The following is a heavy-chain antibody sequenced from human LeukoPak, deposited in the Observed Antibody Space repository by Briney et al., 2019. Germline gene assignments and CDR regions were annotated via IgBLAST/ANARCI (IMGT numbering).Heavy chain of an antibody. J-gene: IGHJ4*02. Sequence: KTGGSLRLSCAASGFTFSSYSMNWVRQAPGKGLEWVSSISSSSSYIYYADSVKGRFTISRDNAKNSLYLQMNSLRVEDTAVYYCARELVEIAAAATDYWGQGTLVTVSS. CDR1: GFTFSSYS. CDR3: ARELVEIAAAATDY. V-gene: IGHV3-21*01. CDR2: ISSSSSYI. D-gene: IGHD6-13*01.